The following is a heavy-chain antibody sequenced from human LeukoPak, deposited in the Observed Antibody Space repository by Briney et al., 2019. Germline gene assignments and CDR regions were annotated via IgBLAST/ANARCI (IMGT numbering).Heavy chain of an antibody. D-gene: IGHD6-13*01. V-gene: IGHV3-23*01. CDR1: GFTFSSYA. J-gene: IGHJ4*02. Sequence: GGSLRLSCAASGFTFSSYAMSWVRQAPGKGLEWVSLISGSGASTYYPDSVKGRFTISRDNSKNTLSLQMNSLRAEDTAVYYCAPGLRGSAWSLDDWGQGTLVTVSS. CDR3: APGLRGSAWSLDD. CDR2: ISGSGAST.